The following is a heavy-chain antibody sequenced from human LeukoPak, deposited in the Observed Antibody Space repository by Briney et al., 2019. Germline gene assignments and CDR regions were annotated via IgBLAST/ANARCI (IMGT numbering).Heavy chain of an antibody. CDR3: ARGVARGVIRGNFNWFDP. V-gene: IGHV4-34*01. Sequence: SETLSLTCAVYGGSFSGYYWGWIRQPPGKGLEWIGEINHSGSTNYNPSLKSRVTISVDTSKNQFSLKLSSVTAADTAVYYCARGVARGVIRGNFNWFDPWGQGTLVTVSS. CDR2: INHSGST. J-gene: IGHJ5*02. D-gene: IGHD3-10*01. CDR1: GGSFSGYY.